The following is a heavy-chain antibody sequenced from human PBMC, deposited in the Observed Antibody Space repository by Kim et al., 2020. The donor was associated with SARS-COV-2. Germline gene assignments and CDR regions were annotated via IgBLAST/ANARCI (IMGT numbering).Heavy chain of an antibody. CDR1: GGSFSGYY. J-gene: IGHJ3*02. D-gene: IGHD5-12*01. CDR3: ARGLEMATMGPGAFDI. V-gene: IGHV4-34*01. Sequence: SETLSLTCAVYGGSFSGYYWSWIRQPPGKGLEWIGEINHSGSTNYNPSLKSRVTISVDTSKNQFSLKLSSVTAADTAVYYCARGLEMATMGPGAFDIWGQGTMVTVSS. CDR2: INHSGST.